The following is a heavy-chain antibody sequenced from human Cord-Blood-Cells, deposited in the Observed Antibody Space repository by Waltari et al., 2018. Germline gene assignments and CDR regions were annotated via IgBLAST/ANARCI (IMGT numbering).Heavy chain of an antibody. CDR2: ISSSSSYI. V-gene: IGHV3-21*01. CDR1: GFHFSSYS. Sequence: EVQLVESGGGLVKPGGSLRLSCAASGFHFSSYSMNWVRQAPGKGLEWVSSISSSSSYIYYADSVKGRFTISRDNAKNSLYLQMNSLRAEDTAVYYCARPYYDFWSGYYYFDYWGQGTLVTVSS. D-gene: IGHD3-3*01. CDR3: ARPYYDFWSGYYYFDY. J-gene: IGHJ4*02.